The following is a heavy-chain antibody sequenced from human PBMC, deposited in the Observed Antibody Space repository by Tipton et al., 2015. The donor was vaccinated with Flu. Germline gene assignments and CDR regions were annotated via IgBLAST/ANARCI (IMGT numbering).Heavy chain of an antibody. V-gene: IGHV4-59*07. J-gene: IGHJ4*02. Sequence: TLSLTCTVSGGSISSSYWSWIRQSPGKGLEWIGNIQYSGHTNYNPSLKSRVTIAVDTSKNQFALQLSSVAAADTAVYYCARHVDRSWMLEFWGQGTLVTVSS. CDR3: ARHVDRSWMLEF. D-gene: IGHD3-10*01. CDR2: IQYSGHT. CDR1: GGSISSSY.